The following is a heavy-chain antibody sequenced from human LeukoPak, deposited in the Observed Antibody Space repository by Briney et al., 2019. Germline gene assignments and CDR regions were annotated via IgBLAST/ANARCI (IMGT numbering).Heavy chain of an antibody. D-gene: IGHD2-8*02. CDR2: ISGSGGST. Sequence: PGGSLRLSCAASGFTFSSYAMSWVRQAPGKGLEWVSAISGSGGSTYYADSVKGRFTISRDNSKNTLYLQMNSLRAEDTAVYYCAKDPLPGFYGGVYYFDYWGQGTLVTVSS. V-gene: IGHV3-23*01. CDR1: GFTFSSYA. CDR3: AKDPLPGFYGGVYYFDY. J-gene: IGHJ4*02.